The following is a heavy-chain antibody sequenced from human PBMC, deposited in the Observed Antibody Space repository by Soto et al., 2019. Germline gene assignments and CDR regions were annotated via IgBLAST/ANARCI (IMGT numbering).Heavy chain of an antibody. CDR2: IYYSGST. CDR1: GGSISSSSYY. CDR3: ARQGGRNWFDP. J-gene: IGHJ5*02. V-gene: IGHV4-39*01. D-gene: IGHD1-26*01. Sequence: SETLSLTCTVSGGSISSSSYYWGWIRQPPGKGLEWIGSIYYSGSTYYNPSLKSRVTISVDTSKNQFSLKLSSVTAADTAVYSCARQGGRNWFDPWGQGTLVTVSS.